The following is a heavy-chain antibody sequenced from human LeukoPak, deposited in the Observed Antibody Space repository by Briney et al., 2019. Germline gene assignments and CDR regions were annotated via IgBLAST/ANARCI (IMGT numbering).Heavy chain of an antibody. CDR3: ARDKKRKYSSSSIPYYYGMDV. D-gene: IGHD6-6*01. Sequence: SETLSLTCAVSGGSFSGYYWSWIRQPPGKGLEWIGEINHSGSTNYNPSLKSRVTISVDTSKNQFSLKLSSVTAADTAVYYCARDKKRKYSSSSIPYYYGMDVWGQGTTVTVSS. V-gene: IGHV4-34*01. J-gene: IGHJ6*02. CDR2: INHSGST. CDR1: GGSFSGYY.